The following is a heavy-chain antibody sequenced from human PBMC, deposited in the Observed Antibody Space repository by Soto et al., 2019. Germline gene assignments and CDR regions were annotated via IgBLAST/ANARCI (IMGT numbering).Heavy chain of an antibody. CDR1: VYSISSDYY. Sequence: SETLSLTCPVSVYSISSDYYWGWIRQPPGKGLEWIGSIHHSGRTYYNPSLKSRVTISVDSSKTRFSLNLISVTAADTAVYYCASARKGGTYLLFDYWIQGTLVTV. D-gene: IGHD3-16*01. J-gene: IGHJ4*02. CDR3: ASARKGGTYLLFDY. CDR2: IHHSGRT. V-gene: IGHV4-38-2*01.